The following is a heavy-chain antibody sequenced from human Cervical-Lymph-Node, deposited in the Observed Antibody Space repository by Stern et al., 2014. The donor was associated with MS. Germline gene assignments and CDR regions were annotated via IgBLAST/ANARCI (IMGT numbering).Heavy chain of an antibody. D-gene: IGHD3-9*01. Sequence: QLQLQESGPGLVKPSQTLSLTCTVSGGSISSGSYYWSWIRQPAGKGLEWIGRIYTSGSTNYNPSLKSRVTISVDRSKTQSSLKWGFGTAADTAVYYCARDCRLRYFDNYGMDVWGQGTTVTVSS. CDR2: IYTSGST. CDR3: ARDCRLRYFDNYGMDV. J-gene: IGHJ6*02. V-gene: IGHV4-61*02. CDR1: GGSISSGSYY.